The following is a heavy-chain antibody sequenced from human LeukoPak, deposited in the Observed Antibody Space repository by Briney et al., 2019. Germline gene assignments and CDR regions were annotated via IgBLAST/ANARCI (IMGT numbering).Heavy chain of an antibody. Sequence: SETLSLTCAVSGGSISSGGYSWSWIRQPPGKGLEWIGYIYHSGSTYYNPSLKRRVTISVDRSKNQFSLKLSSVTAADTAVYYCARGFHYGDYGVYFDLWGRGTLVTVSS. J-gene: IGHJ2*01. CDR1: GGSISSGGYS. CDR3: ARGFHYGDYGVYFDL. V-gene: IGHV4-30-2*01. D-gene: IGHD4-17*01. CDR2: IYHSGST.